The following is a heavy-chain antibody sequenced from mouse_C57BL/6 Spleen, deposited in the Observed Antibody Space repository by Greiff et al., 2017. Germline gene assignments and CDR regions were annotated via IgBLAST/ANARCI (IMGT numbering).Heavy chain of an antibody. CDR1: GYTFTSYW. CDR2: IYPGSGST. D-gene: IGHD2-5*01. J-gene: IGHJ4*01. V-gene: IGHV1-55*01. CDR3: ARGYYSNNYYAMDY. Sequence: VKLQQSGAELVKPGASVKMSCKASGYTFTSYWITWVKQRPGQGLEWIGDIYPGSGSTNYNEKFKSKATLTVDTSSSTAYMQLISLTSEDSAVYYCARGYYSNNYYAMDYWGQGTSVTVSS.